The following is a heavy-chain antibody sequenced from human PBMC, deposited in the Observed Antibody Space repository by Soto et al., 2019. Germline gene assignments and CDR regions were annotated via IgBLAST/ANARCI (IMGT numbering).Heavy chain of an antibody. CDR2: IYFTGGT. CDR1: GASVSGGSYY. Sequence: QVQLQESGPRLVKPSETLSLTCTVSGASVSGGSYYWTWIRQPPGKGLEWVGYIYFTGGTKYSPSLKNRVSMSADTSKNPFSLKLSSVTTADTAVYYCATDGDGYNYWGQGILVTVSS. V-gene: IGHV4-61*01. CDR3: ATDGDGYNY. D-gene: IGHD5-12*01. J-gene: IGHJ4*02.